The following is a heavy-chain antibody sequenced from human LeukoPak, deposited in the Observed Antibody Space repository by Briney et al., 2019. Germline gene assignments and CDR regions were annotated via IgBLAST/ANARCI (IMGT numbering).Heavy chain of an antibody. CDR1: GGSISSSSYY. CDR2: IYYSGST. Sequence: SETLSLTCTVSGGSISSSSYYWGWIRQPPGKGLEWIGSIYYSGSTYYNPSLKSRVTISVDTPKNQFFLKLSSVTAADTAVYYCASSYYYDSRGFTRTYYFDYWGQGTLVTVSS. D-gene: IGHD3-22*01. CDR3: ASSYYYDSRGFTRTYYFDY. J-gene: IGHJ4*02. V-gene: IGHV4-39*01.